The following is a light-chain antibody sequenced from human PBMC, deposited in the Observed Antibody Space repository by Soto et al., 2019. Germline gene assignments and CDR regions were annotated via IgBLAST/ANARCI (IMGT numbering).Light chain of an antibody. CDR1: QSVTSN. CDR3: QQYYNWPYT. CDR2: GTS. J-gene: IGKJ2*01. Sequence: EIVMTQSPATLSVSPGEGATLSCRASQSVTSNLAWYQQQPGQAPRLLIYGTSTRATGIPARLSGSGSGTEFTLTISSLKSEDFAVYYCQQYYNWPYTFGQGTKLEIK. V-gene: IGKV3-15*01.